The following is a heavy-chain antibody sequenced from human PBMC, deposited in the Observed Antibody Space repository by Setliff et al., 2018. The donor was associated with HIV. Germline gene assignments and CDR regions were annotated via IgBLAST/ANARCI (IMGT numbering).Heavy chain of an antibody. Sequence: PGGSLRLSCVTSGFTFTNYAMTWVRQAPGEGLEYVSAISGSGGVTYYADSVKGRFSISRDNSKNTLYLQMNSPRAEDTAVYYCARVVRGVTAHYFDYWGQGTPVTVSS. D-gene: IGHD3-10*01. CDR3: ARVVRGVTAHYFDY. CDR2: ISGSGGVT. V-gene: IGHV3-23*01. J-gene: IGHJ4*02. CDR1: GFTFTNYA.